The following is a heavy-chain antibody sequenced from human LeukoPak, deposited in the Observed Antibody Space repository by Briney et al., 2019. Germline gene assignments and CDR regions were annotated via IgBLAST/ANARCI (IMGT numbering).Heavy chain of an antibody. CDR2: IYHSGST. CDR1: GYSLSSGYY. CDR3: ARDTWGYGSGSYYNGAFDY. V-gene: IGHV4-38-2*02. D-gene: IGHD3-10*01. J-gene: IGHJ4*02. Sequence: SETLSLTCTVSGYSLSSGYYWGWIRQPPGKGLEWIGSIYHSGSTYYNPSLKSRVTISVDTPKNQFSLKLSSVTAADTAVYYCARDTWGYGSGSYYNGAFDYWGQGTLVTVSS.